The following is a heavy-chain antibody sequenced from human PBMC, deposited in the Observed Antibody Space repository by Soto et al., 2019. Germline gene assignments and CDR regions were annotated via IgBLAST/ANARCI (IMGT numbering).Heavy chain of an antibody. J-gene: IGHJ6*02. CDR2: IYYSGST. CDR1: GGSISSSSYY. CDR3: ARAGSLPWDFWSGYHSYYYGMDV. V-gene: IGHV4-39*01. Sequence: SETLSLTCTVSGGSISSSSYYWGWIRQPPGKGLEWIGSIYYSGSTYYNPSLKSRVTISVDTSKNQFSLKLSSVTAADTAVYYCARAGSLPWDFWSGYHSYYYGMDVWGQGTTVTVSS. D-gene: IGHD3-3*01.